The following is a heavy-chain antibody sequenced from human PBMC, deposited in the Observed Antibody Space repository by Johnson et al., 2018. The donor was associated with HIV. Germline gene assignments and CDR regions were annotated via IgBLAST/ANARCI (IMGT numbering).Heavy chain of an antibody. CDR1: GFTFSSYG. CDR2: IRYDGSNK. D-gene: IGHD5-24*01. CDR3: ARDLGEMATTAGDAFDI. J-gene: IGHJ3*02. V-gene: IGHV3-30*02. Sequence: VQLVESGGGVVQPGGSLRLSCAASGFTFSSYGMHWVRQAPGKGLEWVAFIRYDGSNKYYVAPVKGRLTISRDNAQNSLYLQMNSLGAEDTAVYYCARDLGEMATTAGDAFDIWGQGTMVTVSS.